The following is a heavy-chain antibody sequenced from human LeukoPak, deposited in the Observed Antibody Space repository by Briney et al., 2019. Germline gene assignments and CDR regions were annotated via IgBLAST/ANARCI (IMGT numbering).Heavy chain of an antibody. D-gene: IGHD2-8*02. CDR3: ARYTPSGGFHY. Sequence: ASVKVSCKASGYTFTNYGISWMRQAPGQGLEWMGWISAYNGDTNYAQKLQGRVTMTTDTSTSTAYMELRSLRSDDTVVYYCARYTPSGGFHYWGQGTLVAVSS. V-gene: IGHV1-18*01. J-gene: IGHJ4*02. CDR2: ISAYNGDT. CDR1: GYTFTNYG.